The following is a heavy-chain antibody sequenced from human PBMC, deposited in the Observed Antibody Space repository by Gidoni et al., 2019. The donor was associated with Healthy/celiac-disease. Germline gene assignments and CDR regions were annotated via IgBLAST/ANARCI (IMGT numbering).Heavy chain of an antibody. Sequence: EVQLVESGGGLVQPGGSLRLSCAASGFTVTSNYMRGVRQAPGEGLAWVSIIYSGGGTYYADSVKGRFTISRHNSKNTLYLQMNSLRTEDTAVYYCARAYFSYYMDVWGKGTTVTVSS. CDR3: ARAYFSYYMDV. V-gene: IGHV3-53*04. J-gene: IGHJ6*03. D-gene: IGHD2-21*01. CDR2: IYSGGGT. CDR1: GFTVTSNY.